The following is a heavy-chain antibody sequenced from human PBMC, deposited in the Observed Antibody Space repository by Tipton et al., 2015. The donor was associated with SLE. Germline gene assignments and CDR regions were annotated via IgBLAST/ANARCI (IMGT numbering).Heavy chain of an antibody. CDR3: ARLVVLAAEGLYSFDY. J-gene: IGHJ4*01. CDR1: GGSISSYY. V-gene: IGHV4-59*08. CDR2: IYYSGST. Sequence: TLSLTCTVSGGSISSYYWSWIRQPPGKGLEWIGYIYYSGSTNYNPSLKSRVTISVDTSKNQFSLKLSSVTAADTAVYYCARLVVLAAEGLYSFDYWGHGPLVTVSS. D-gene: IGHD2-15*01.